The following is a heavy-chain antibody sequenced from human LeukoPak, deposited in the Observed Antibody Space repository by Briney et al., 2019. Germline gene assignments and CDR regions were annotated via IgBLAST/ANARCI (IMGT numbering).Heavy chain of an antibody. CDR3: ASRYYYDSSGYSPYYYYGMDV. V-gene: IGHV3-66*01. CDR2: IYSGGST. D-gene: IGHD3-22*01. J-gene: IGHJ6*02. CDR1: GITFSDYG. Sequence: PGGSLRLSCAASGITFSDYGMHWVRQAPGKGLEWVSVIYSGGSTYYADSVKGRFTISRDNSKNTLYLQMNSLRAEDTAVYYCASRYYYDSSGYSPYYYYGMDVWGQGTTVTVSS.